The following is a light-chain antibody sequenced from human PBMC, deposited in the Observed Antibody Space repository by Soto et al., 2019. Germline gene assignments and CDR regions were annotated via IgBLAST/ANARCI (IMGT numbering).Light chain of an antibody. CDR1: SSDVGSYTL. V-gene: IGLV2-23*02. J-gene: IGLJ3*02. Sequence: QSVLTQPASVSGSPGQSITISCTGTSSDVGSYTLVTWYQQHPGKAPKLIIYEVRKRPSGVSNRFSGSKSGNTASLTISGLQAEDEADYFCCSYAGSNTGVFGGGTKVTVL. CDR2: EVR. CDR3: CSYAGSNTGV.